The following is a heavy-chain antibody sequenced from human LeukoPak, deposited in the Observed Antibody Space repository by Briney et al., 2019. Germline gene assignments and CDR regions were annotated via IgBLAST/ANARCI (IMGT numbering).Heavy chain of an antibody. V-gene: IGHV4-59*12. CDR2: IYYSGIT. J-gene: IGHJ5*02. D-gene: IGHD6-13*01. CDR1: GGSISSYY. CDR3: ARSPYSSSWYPFAP. Sequence: SETLSLTCTVSGGSISSYYWSWIRQPPGKGLEWIGYIYYSGITNYNPSLKSRVTISVDTSKNQFSLKLTSVTAADTAVYYCARSPYSSSWYPFAPWGQGTLVTVSS.